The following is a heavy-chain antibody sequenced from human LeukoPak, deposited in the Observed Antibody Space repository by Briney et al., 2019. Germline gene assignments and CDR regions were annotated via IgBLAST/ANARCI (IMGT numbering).Heavy chain of an antibody. V-gene: IGHV3-23*01. D-gene: IGHD2-15*01. Sequence: GGSLRLSCAASGFTFSSYAMSWVRQAPGKGLEWVSPLSGSGASTSYADSVKGRFSISRDNSKNTLYLQMNSLRAEDMARYYCAKQKGYCSGGSCYYSDYWGQGTLVTVSS. CDR1: GFTFSSYA. J-gene: IGHJ4*02. CDR2: LSGSGAST. CDR3: AKQKGYCSGGSCYYSDY.